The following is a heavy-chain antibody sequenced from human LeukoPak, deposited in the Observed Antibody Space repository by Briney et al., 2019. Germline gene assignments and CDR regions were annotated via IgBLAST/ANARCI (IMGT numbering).Heavy chain of an antibody. CDR2: ISGSGGNT. V-gene: IGHV3-23*01. CDR3: AKDVRYSSSWYFYMDV. D-gene: IGHD6-13*01. CDR1: GFTFSSYA. J-gene: IGHJ6*03. Sequence: PGGSLRLSCAASGFTFSSYAMSWVRQAPGKGLEWVSAISGSGGNTYYADSVKGRFTISRDNSKNTLYLQMNSLRAEDTAVYYCAKDVRYSSSWYFYMDVWGKGTTVTV.